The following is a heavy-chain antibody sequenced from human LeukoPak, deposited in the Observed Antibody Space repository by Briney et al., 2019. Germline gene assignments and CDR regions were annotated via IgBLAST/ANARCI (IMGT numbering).Heavy chain of an antibody. CDR2: INHSGST. CDR1: GGSFSGYY. V-gene: IGHV4-34*01. Sequence: PSETLSLTCAVYGGSFSGYYWSRIRQPPGKGLEWIGEINHSGSTNYNPSLKSRVTISVDTSKNQFSLKLSSVTAADTAVYYCASRYYYDSSGYFGYWGQGTLVTVSS. D-gene: IGHD3-22*01. CDR3: ASRYYYDSSGYFGY. J-gene: IGHJ4*02.